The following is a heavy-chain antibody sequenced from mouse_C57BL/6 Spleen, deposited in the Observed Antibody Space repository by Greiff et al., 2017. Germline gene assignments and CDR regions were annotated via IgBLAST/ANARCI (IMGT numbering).Heavy chain of an antibody. D-gene: IGHD1-1*01. Sequence: EVQLVESGGGLVKPGGSLKLSCAASGFTFSEYGMHWVRQAPEKGLEWVAYISSGSSTIYYADTVKGRFTISRDNAKNTLFLQMTSLRSEDTAMYYCARHGSSSWFAYWGQGTLVTVSA. CDR3: ARHGSSSWFAY. J-gene: IGHJ3*01. CDR2: ISSGSSTI. V-gene: IGHV5-17*01. CDR1: GFTFSEYG.